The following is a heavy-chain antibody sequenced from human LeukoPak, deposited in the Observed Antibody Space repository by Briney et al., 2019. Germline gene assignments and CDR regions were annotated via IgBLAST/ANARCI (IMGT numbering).Heavy chain of an antibody. CDR1: GFTFSSYS. Sequence: GGSLRLSCAASGFTFSSYSMNWVRQAPGKGLEWVSSISSSSSYIYYADSVKGRFTISRDNAKNSLYLQMNSLRAEDTAVYYCARDPEDDAFDIWGQGTMVTVSS. J-gene: IGHJ3*02. CDR2: ISSSSSYI. CDR3: ARDPEDDAFDI. D-gene: IGHD1-14*01. V-gene: IGHV3-21*01.